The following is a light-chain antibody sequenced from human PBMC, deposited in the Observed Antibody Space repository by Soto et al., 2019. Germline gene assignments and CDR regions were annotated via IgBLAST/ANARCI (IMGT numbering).Light chain of an antibody. CDR2: RNN. Sequence: QSVLTPPHSSSGTPGQRVTISCSGSSSNIGSNSVYWYQQLPGTAPKLLIYRNNQRPSGVPDRFSGSKSGTSASLAISGLRSEDEADYYCAAWEDSLSCPYVGFGGGTKLSVL. J-gene: IGLJ2*01. CDR1: SSNIGSNS. CDR3: AAWEDSLSCPYVG. V-gene: IGLV1-47*01.